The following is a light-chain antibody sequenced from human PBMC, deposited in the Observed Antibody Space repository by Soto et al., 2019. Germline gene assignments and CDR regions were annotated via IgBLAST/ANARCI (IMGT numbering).Light chain of an antibody. CDR3: TSYTSDSSVI. V-gene: IGLV2-14*03. Sequence: QFALTQPASVSGSPGQSVTISCTGTSSDIGGYRYVSWYQQRPGKAPKLMIHDVTNRPSGVSDRFSGSKSGNTASLTISGLQAEDEADYYCTSYTSDSSVIFGGGTKLTVL. CDR2: DVT. CDR1: SSDIGGYRY. J-gene: IGLJ2*01.